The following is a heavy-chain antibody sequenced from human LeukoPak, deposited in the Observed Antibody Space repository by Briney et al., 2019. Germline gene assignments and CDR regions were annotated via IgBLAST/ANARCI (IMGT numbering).Heavy chain of an antibody. CDR3: ARAPGRYYFDY. CDR1: GFTFSSYG. V-gene: IGHV3-33*01. D-gene: IGHD1-26*01. Sequence: GSLRLSCAASGFTFSSYGMHWVRQAPGKGLEWVAVIWYDGSNKYYADSVKGRFTISRDNSKNTLYLQMNSLRAEDTAVYYCARAPGRYYFDYWGQGTLVSVSS. CDR2: IWYDGSNK. J-gene: IGHJ4*02.